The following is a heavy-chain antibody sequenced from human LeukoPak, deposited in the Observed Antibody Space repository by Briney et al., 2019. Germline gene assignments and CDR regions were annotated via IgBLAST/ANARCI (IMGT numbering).Heavy chain of an antibody. CDR3: ARAESGQWYIDY. D-gene: IGHD6-19*01. V-gene: IGHV3-66*01. J-gene: IGHJ4*02. CDR2: IYSGGST. CDR1: GFTDSTNY. Sequence: GGSLRLSCEASGFTDSTNYMSWVRQAPGKGLEWVSVIYSGGSTYYADSVKGRFTISRDNSKNTLYLQMNSLRAEDTAVYYCARAESGQWYIDYWGQGTLVTVSS.